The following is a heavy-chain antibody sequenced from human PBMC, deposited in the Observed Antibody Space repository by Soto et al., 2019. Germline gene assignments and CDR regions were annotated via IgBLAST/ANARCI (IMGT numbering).Heavy chain of an antibody. V-gene: IGHV3-23*01. Sequence: GSLSLSCAASGFTFSSSAMSWVRQAPGKGLEWVAGIGASGDITWYADSVKGRLSISRDNSKNTLYPQLNSLRFEDTAVYYCAKDDFTDRGDDYFDYWGPGTLVTVAS. J-gene: IGHJ4*02. CDR3: AKDDFTDRGDDYFDY. CDR1: GFTFSSSA. CDR2: IGASGDIT. D-gene: IGHD2-21*02.